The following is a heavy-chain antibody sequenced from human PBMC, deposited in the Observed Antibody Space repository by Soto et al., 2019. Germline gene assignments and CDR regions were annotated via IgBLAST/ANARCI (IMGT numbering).Heavy chain of an antibody. D-gene: IGHD3-9*01. J-gene: IGHJ3*02. CDR2: INPNSGGT. Sequence: ALVKVSCKASGYTFTGYYMHWEQQAPGQGLEWMGWINPNSGGTNYAQKFQGRVTMTRDTSISTAYMELSRVRSDDTAVYYCARDRLGTNYDILTGYYVAFDIWGQGKMVTV. CDR3: ARDRLGTNYDILTGYYVAFDI. V-gene: IGHV1-2*02. CDR1: GYTFTGYY.